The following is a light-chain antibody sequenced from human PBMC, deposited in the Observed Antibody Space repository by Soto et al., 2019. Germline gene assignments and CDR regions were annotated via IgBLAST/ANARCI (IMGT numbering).Light chain of an antibody. CDR3: QQGSNWPYT. V-gene: IGKV3-11*01. J-gene: IGKJ2*01. CDR1: QSVSSY. CDR2: DTS. Sequence: EIVLTQSPVTLSLSPGERATLSCRASQSVSSYLAWYQQKPGQAPRLLIHDTSNRATGIPARFSGSGSGTDFTLTISSLEPEDFAVYYCQQGSNWPYTFGQGTKLEIK.